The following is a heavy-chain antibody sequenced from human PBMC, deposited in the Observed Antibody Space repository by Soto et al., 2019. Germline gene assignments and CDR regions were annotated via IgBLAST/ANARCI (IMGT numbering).Heavy chain of an antibody. Sequence: GVSLRLSCAASGFTFSIYGMHWVRQAPGKGLEWVALISYDGSTKFYADSVKGRFTISRDNAKNSLYLQMNSLRAEDTAVYYCARDGYGYCSSTSCPNWFDPWGQGTLVTVSS. J-gene: IGHJ5*02. CDR1: GFTFSIYG. CDR3: ARDGYGYCSSTSCPNWFDP. D-gene: IGHD2-2*01. V-gene: IGHV3-30*03. CDR2: ISYDGSTK.